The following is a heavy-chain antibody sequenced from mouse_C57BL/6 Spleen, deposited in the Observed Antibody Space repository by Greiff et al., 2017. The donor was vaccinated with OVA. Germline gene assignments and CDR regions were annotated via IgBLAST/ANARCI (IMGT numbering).Heavy chain of an antibody. Sequence: QVQLQQPGAELVMPGASVKLSCKASGYTFTSYWMHWVKQRPGQGLEWIGEIDTSDSDTNYNQKFKGKSTLTVDKSSSTAYMPISSLTSEDSAVYYCAFDGNPYYAMDYWGQGTAVTVSS. V-gene: IGHV1-69*01. D-gene: IGHD2-1*01. CDR2: IDTSDSDT. CDR3: AFDGNPYYAMDY. J-gene: IGHJ4*01. CDR1: GYTFTSYW.